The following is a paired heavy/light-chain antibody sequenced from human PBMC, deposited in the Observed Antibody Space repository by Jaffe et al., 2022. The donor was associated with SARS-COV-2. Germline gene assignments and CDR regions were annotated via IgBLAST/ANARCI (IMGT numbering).Heavy chain of an antibody. D-gene: IGHD2-15*01. CDR3: ATVPTCSGGVCYYYYGMDV. CDR1: GFTFNNAW. V-gene: IGHV3-15*01. Sequence: EVQLVESGGGLVKPGESLRLSCAASGFTFNNAWMSWVRQAPGKGLEWVGYIKSKTDGETTHYAAPVKGRFTISRDDSKNTFYLHMNILEIEDTAVYFCATVPTCSGGVCYYYYGMDVWGQGTTVTVSS. J-gene: IGHJ6*02. CDR2: IKSKTDGETT.
Light chain of an antibody. Sequence: DIQMTQSPSSLSAYIGDRVTITCRASQDISNYLGWFQQKPGEAPKSLIFAASSLHGGVPSKFRGSGAGTEFTLTISSLQPEDFATYYCQQYHSDPITFGRGTRLEIK. CDR2: AAS. V-gene: IGKV1-16*02. CDR1: QDISNY. CDR3: QQYHSDPIT. J-gene: IGKJ5*01.